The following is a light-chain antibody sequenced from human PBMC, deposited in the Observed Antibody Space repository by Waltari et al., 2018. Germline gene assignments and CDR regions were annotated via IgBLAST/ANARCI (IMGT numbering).Light chain of an antibody. Sequence: QSVLTQPPSASGNPGQKVTISCNGSSYNIGSNYVYWYQQLPGTAPKLLIFKNNQRPSGVPDRFSDSKSGTSASLAINGLRSEDEADYYCAAWDDSLSGLVLGGGTKVTVL. J-gene: IGLJ3*02. CDR1: SYNIGSNY. CDR3: AAWDDSLSGLV. V-gene: IGLV1-47*01. CDR2: KNN.